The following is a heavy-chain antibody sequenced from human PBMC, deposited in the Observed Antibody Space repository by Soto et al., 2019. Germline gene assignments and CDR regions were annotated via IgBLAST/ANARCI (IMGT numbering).Heavy chain of an antibody. Sequence: PSETLSLTCTVSGGSISSGSYYWSWIRQPPGKGLEWIGYIYYSGSTNYNPSLKSRVTISVDTSKNQFSLKLSSVTAADTAVYYCAREYYDSSGYFNWFDPWGQGTLVTVSS. CDR2: IYYSGST. J-gene: IGHJ5*02. D-gene: IGHD3-22*01. V-gene: IGHV4-61*01. CDR3: AREYYDSSGYFNWFDP. CDR1: GGSISSGSYY.